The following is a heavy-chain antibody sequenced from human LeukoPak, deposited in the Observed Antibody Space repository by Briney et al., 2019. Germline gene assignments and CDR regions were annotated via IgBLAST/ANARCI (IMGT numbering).Heavy chain of an antibody. V-gene: IGHV4-34*01. CDR2: INHSGST. Sequence: SETLSLTCAVYGGSFSGYYWSWIRQPPGKGLEWIGEINHSGSTNYNPSLKSRVTISVDTSKNQFSLKLSSVTAADTAVYYCASPTGYSAYEPFDYWGQGTLVTVSS. CDR3: ASPTGYSAYEPFDY. CDR1: GGSFSGYY. J-gene: IGHJ4*02. D-gene: IGHD5-12*01.